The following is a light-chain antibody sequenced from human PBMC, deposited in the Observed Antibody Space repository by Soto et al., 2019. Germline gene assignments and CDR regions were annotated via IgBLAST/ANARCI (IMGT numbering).Light chain of an antibody. CDR2: TAS. Sequence: IQMTQSPSSLAASIGDTVTITCRASQDISNYLAWYQQTPGKVPKLLIYTASTLQSGVPSRLSGSGSGTDFTLTISSLQPEDVATYYCQKYNSALTFGQGTRLEIK. CDR1: QDISNY. CDR3: QKYNSALT. J-gene: IGKJ5*01. V-gene: IGKV1-27*01.